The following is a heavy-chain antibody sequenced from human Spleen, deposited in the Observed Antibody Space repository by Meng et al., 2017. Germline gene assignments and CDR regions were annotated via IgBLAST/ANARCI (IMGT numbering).Heavy chain of an antibody. Sequence: VQLGQSGAEVKKPGASVKISCKASGYTFTTFGIKWVRQAPGQGLEWMGWINTNTGNPTYAQGFTGRFVMSLDTSVSTAYLQISSLKAEDTAVYYCARERVTMVRGVLKSWGQGTLVTVSS. D-gene: IGHD3-10*01. CDR3: ARERVTMVRGVLKS. J-gene: IGHJ5*02. CDR2: INTNTGNP. CDR1: GYTFTTFG. V-gene: IGHV7-4-1*02.